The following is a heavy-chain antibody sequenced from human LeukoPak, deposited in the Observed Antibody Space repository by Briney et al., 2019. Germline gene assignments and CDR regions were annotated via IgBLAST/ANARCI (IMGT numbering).Heavy chain of an antibody. CDR2: ISAGGSST. V-gene: IGHV3-23*01. CDR3: AKVPGQIVALPAGDDAFDI. D-gene: IGHD2-2*01. CDR1: GFPFSSYA. J-gene: IGHJ3*02. Sequence: GGSLRLSCAASGFPFSSYAMSWGRQAPGKGLERVSSISAGGSSTYYADSVKGRFTISRDNSKNTLYLQMDSLRAEDTAVYFCAKVPGQIVALPAGDDAFDIWGQGTMVTVSS.